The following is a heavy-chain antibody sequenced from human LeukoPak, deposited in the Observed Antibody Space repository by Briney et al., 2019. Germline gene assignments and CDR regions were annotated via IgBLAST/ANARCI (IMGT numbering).Heavy chain of an antibody. D-gene: IGHD1-26*01. CDR2: IKQDGSEK. CDR1: GFTFSSYW. CDR3: ARRAKVSLVGAPANAFDI. Sequence: AGGSLRLSCAASGFTFSSYWMSWVRQAPGKGLEWVANIKQDGSEKYYVDSVKGRFTISRDNAKDSLYLQMNSLRAEDTAVYYCARRAKVSLVGAPANAFDIWGQGTMVTVSS. J-gene: IGHJ3*02. V-gene: IGHV3-7*01.